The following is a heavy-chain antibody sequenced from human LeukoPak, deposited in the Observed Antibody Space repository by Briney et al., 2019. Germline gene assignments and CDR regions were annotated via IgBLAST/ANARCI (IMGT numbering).Heavy chain of an antibody. CDR2: TYYSGST. Sequence: SETLSLTCTVSGDSISSYYWGWIRQPPGKGLEWIGYTYYSGSTTYNPSLKSRVTMSVDTSKNQFSLDLSSVTAADTAVYYCARDKISTIWGQGTPVTVSS. CDR3: ARDKISTI. V-gene: IGHV4-59*01. CDR1: GDSISSYY. D-gene: IGHD4/OR15-4a*01. J-gene: IGHJ4*02.